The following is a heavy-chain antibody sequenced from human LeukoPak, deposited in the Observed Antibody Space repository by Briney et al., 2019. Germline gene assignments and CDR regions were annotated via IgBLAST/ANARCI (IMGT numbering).Heavy chain of an antibody. J-gene: IGHJ4*02. CDR2: MHPNSGNT. D-gene: IGHD6-19*01. Sequence: ASVKVSCKASGYTFTSYDINWVRQATGQGLEWMGWMHPNSGNTGYAQKFQGRVTMTRNTSISTAYMELSSLRSEDTAVYYCARGWKAVAGTKSDYWGQGTLVTVSS. CDR1: GYTFTSYD. CDR3: ARGWKAVAGTKSDY. V-gene: IGHV1-8*01.